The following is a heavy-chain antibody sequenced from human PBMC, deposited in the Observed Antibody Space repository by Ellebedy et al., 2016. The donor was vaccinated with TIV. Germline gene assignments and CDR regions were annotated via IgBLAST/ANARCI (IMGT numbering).Heavy chain of an antibody. CDR2: IDPSDSYT. J-gene: IGHJ6*02. Sequence: KVSXXGSGYSFTSYWISWVRQMPGKGLEWMGRIDPSDSYTNYSPSFQGHVTISADKSISTAYLQWSSLKASDTAMYYCARHGGGELARGYGMDVWGQGTTVTVSS. CDR1: GYSFTSYW. V-gene: IGHV5-10-1*01. CDR3: ARHGGGELARGYGMDV. D-gene: IGHD3-16*01.